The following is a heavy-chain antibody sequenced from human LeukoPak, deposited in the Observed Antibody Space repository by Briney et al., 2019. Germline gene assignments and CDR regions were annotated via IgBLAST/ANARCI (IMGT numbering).Heavy chain of an antibody. CDR1: GYTFTSYG. CDR2: ISAYNGNT. V-gene: IGHV1-18*01. Sequence: EASVKVSFKASGYTFTSYGISWVRQAPGQGLEWMGWISAYNGNTNYAQKLQGRVTMTTDTSTSTAYMELRSLRSDDTAVYYCARDLSGVRFLEWLLNYYGMDVWGQGTTVTVSS. CDR3: ARDLSGVRFLEWLLNYYGMDV. D-gene: IGHD3-3*01. J-gene: IGHJ6*02.